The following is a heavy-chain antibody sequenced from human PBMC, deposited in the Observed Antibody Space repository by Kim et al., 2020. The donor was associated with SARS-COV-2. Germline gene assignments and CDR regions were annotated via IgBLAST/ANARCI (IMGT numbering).Heavy chain of an antibody. CDR1: GFTFSSYG. CDR2: ISYDGSNK. D-gene: IGHD6-13*01. CDR3: AKDCSSSWTGWFDP. Sequence: GGSLRLSCAASGFTFSSYGMHWVRQAPGKGLEWVAVISYDGSNKYYADSVKGRFTISRDNSKNTLYLQMNSLRAEDTAVYYCAKDCSSSWTGWFDPWGQGTLVTVSS. J-gene: IGHJ5*02. V-gene: IGHV3-30*18.